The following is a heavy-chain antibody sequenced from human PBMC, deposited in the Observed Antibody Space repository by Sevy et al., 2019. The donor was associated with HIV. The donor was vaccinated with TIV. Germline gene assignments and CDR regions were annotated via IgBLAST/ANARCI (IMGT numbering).Heavy chain of an antibody. CDR2: IHFDGSNK. D-gene: IGHD6-13*01. CDR1: AFTFSHYA. V-gene: IGHV3-30*02. J-gene: IGHJ4*02. Sequence: GGSLRLSCAASAFTFSHYAMHWVRQAPGKGLEWVAFIHFDGSNKYYADSVKGRFTISRDNSKNMLYLQMNSLRADDTAEYYCAKNTAAAGTGGFDYWGQGTRVTVSS. CDR3: AKNTAAAGTGGFDY.